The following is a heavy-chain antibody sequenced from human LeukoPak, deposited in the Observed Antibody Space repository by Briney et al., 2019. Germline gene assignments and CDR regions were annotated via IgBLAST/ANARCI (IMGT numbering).Heavy chain of an antibody. CDR2: IKSKTDGGTT. D-gene: IGHD3-3*01. V-gene: IGHV3-15*01. CDR3: TRIRFLEWFLDY. J-gene: IGHJ4*02. CDR1: GFTFSNAW. Sequence: KSGGSLRLSCAASGFTFSNAWMSWVRQAPGKGLEWVGRIKSKTDGGTTDYAAPVKGRFTISRDDSKNTLYLQMNSLKTEDTAVYYCTRIRFLEWFLDYWGQGTLVTVSS.